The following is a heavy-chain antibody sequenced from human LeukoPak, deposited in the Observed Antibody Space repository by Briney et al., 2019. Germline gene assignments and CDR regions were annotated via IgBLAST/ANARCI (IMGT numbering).Heavy chain of an antibody. CDR3: AKTLRESSGREYFDL. D-gene: IGHD6-19*01. Sequence: PGGSLRLSCAASGFIFPNAWMHWVRQAPGKGLEWVSSVSGSGGSTYYADSVKGRFTISRDNSKNTLYLQMNSLRAEDTAEYYCAKTLRESSGREYFDLWGRGTLVTVSS. J-gene: IGHJ2*01. CDR1: GFIFPNAW. V-gene: IGHV3-23*01. CDR2: VSGSGGST.